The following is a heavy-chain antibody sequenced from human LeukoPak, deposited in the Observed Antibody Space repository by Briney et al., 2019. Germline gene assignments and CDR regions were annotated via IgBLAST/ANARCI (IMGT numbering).Heavy chain of an antibody. V-gene: IGHV1-2*02. J-gene: IGHJ6*03. D-gene: IGHD6-6*01. CDR2: INPNSGGT. CDR1: GYTFTGYY. Sequence: ASVTVSCKASGYTFTGYYMHWVRQAPGQGLEWMGWINPNSGGTNYAQKFQGRVTMTRDTSISTAYMELSRLRSDDTAVYYCARDTEYSSTLTYYYYMDVWGKGTTVTVSS. CDR3: ARDTEYSSTLTYYYYMDV.